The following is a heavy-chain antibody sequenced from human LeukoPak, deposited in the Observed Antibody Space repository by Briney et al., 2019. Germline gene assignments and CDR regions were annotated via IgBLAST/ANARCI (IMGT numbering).Heavy chain of an antibody. D-gene: IGHD6-13*01. J-gene: IGHJ4*02. CDR1: GGSISSGDYY. CDR3: ARARAHSSSWYYFDY. V-gene: IGHV4-30-4*08. Sequence: SETLSLTCTVSGGSISSGDYYWSWIRQPPGKGLEWIGHIYHSGITYYNPSLKSRVTSLVDTSKNQFSLKVNSVIAADTGVYHCARARAHSSSWYYFDYWGQGTLVTVSS. CDR2: IYHSGIT.